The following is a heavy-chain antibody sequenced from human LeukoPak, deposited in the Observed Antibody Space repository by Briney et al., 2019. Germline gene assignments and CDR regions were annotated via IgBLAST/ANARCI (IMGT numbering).Heavy chain of an antibody. Sequence: ASVKVSCKASGYTFTSYGISWVRQPPAQGLEWMGLISAYNGNTNYAQKLQGRVTMTTDTSTSTAYMELRSMRSDDTAVYYCARDREVQLWLPVYWFDPWGQGTLVTVSS. CDR2: ISAYNGNT. V-gene: IGHV1-18*01. D-gene: IGHD5-18*01. CDR3: ARDREVQLWLPVYWFDP. J-gene: IGHJ5*02. CDR1: GYTFTSYG.